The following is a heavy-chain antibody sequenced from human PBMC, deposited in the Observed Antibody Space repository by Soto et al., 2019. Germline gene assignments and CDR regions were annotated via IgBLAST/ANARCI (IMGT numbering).Heavy chain of an antibody. Sequence: AASVKVSCKASGGTFSSYAISWVRQAPGQGLEWMGGIIPIFGTANYAQKFQGRVTITADKSTSTAYMELSSLRSEDTAVYYCAREVPAAKCMDVWGQGTTFTVSS. J-gene: IGHJ6*02. CDR3: AREVPAAKCMDV. CDR2: IIPIFGTA. D-gene: IGHD2-2*01. V-gene: IGHV1-69*06. CDR1: GGTFSSYA.